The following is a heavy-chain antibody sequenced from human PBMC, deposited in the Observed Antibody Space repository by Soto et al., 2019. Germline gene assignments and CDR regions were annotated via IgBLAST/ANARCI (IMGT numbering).Heavy chain of an antibody. J-gene: IGHJ4*02. CDR1: GFTFSSYA. CDR2: ISASGGST. CDR3: AKSAGYDSKQTSDY. D-gene: IGHD3-22*01. Sequence: GGSLRLSCAASGFTFSSYAMSWVRQAPGKGLEWVSAISASGGSTYYADSVKGRFTISRDNSKNTLYVRMNSLRAEDTAVYYCAKSAGYDSKQTSDYWGQGTLVTVSS. V-gene: IGHV3-23*01.